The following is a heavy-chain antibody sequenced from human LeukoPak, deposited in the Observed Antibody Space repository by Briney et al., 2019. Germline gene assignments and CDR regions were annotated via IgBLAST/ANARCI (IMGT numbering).Heavy chain of an antibody. CDR2: INSDGSIT. Sequence: GGSQRLSCAASGFTFSTYWMHWVRQAPGKGLVWVSRINSDGSITTYADSVKGRFTISRDNAKNTLYLQMNSLRAEDTAVYYWAGGISATGGGWGQGTMVTVSS. CDR1: GFTFSTYW. D-gene: IGHD6-13*01. CDR3: AGGISATGGG. J-gene: IGHJ3*01. V-gene: IGHV3-74*01.